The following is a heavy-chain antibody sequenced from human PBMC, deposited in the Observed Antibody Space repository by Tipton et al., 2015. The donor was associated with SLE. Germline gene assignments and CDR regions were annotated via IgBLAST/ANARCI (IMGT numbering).Heavy chain of an antibody. Sequence: LRLSCTVSGGSIRSYYWSWIRQAPGKGLEWIGYIYDSENTNYNPSLKSRVTISVDTSKNQFSLKLSSVTAADTAVYYCARGRSSWIQFDYWGQGTLVTVSS. CDR1: GGSIRSYY. CDR2: IYDSENT. D-gene: IGHD6-13*01. CDR3: ARGRSSWIQFDY. J-gene: IGHJ4*02. V-gene: IGHV4-59*08.